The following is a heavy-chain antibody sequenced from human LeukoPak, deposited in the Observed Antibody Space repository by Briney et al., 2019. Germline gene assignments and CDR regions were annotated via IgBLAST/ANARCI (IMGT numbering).Heavy chain of an antibody. CDR3: ARDVWLGQNRFFDY. CDR2: IRYDGTEQ. CDR1: GFTFSRYG. V-gene: IGHV3-33*01. J-gene: IGHJ4*02. D-gene: IGHD3-10*01. Sequence: GGSLRLSCAGSGFTFSRYGIHWVRQAPGKGLQWVAVIRYDGTEQSYADSVKGRFTISRDSSKNTVYLQMNSLRAEDTATYYCARDVWLGQNRFFDYWGQGTLVTVSS.